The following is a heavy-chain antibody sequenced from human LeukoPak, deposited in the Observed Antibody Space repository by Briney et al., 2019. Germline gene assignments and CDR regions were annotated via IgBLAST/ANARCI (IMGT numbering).Heavy chain of an antibody. V-gene: IGHV4-34*01. CDR3: ARGQIVGDRGPFDY. J-gene: IGHJ4*02. D-gene: IGHD1-26*01. CDR1: GGSFSGYY. CDR2: INHSGST. Sequence: PSETLSLTCAVYGGSFSGYYWSWIRQPPGKGLEWIGEINHSGSTNYNPSLKSRVTISVDTSKNQFSLKLSSVTAADTAVYYCARGQIVGDRGPFDYWGQGTLVTVSS.